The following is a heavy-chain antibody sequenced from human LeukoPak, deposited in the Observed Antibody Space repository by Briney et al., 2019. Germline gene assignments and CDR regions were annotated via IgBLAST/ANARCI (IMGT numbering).Heavy chain of an antibody. D-gene: IGHD1-14*01. Sequence: SVKVSCKASGGTFSSYAISWVRQAPGQGLEWMGGIIPIFGTANYAQKFQGRVTMTRDTSTSTVYMELSSLRSEDTAVYYCARSPIGIRGNWFDPWGQGTLVTVSS. CDR3: ARSPIGIRGNWFDP. CDR2: IIPIFGTA. J-gene: IGHJ5*02. CDR1: GGTFSSYA. V-gene: IGHV1-69*05.